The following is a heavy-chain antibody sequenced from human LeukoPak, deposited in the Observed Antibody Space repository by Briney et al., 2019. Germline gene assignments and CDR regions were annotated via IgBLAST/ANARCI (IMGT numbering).Heavy chain of an antibody. CDR2: ISGSGGST. J-gene: IGHJ4*02. CDR3: VKVTLSFYGSGSYLLH. V-gene: IGHV3-23*01. CDR1: GFTFSSYA. D-gene: IGHD3-10*01. Sequence: GGSLRLSCAASGFTFSSYAMSWVRQAPGKGLEWVSAISGSGGSTYYADSVKGRFTISRDNSKNTLYLQMNSVRAEDTAVYYCVKVTLSFYGSGSYLLHWGQGTLVTVSS.